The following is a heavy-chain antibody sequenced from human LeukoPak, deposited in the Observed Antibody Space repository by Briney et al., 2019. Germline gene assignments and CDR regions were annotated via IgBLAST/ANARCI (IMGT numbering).Heavy chain of an antibody. D-gene: IGHD3-22*01. J-gene: IGHJ5*02. CDR1: GYTFTVYY. V-gene: IGHV1-2*02. CDR3: ARGPYYSDNSGYSHT. CDR2: INPNSGGT. Sequence: ASVTVSCKASGYTFTVYYMHWVRQAPGQGLEWMGWINPNSGGTNYAQKFQGRVTMTRDTSISTAYMELSRLRSADTAVYYCARGPYYSDNSGYSHTWGQGTLVTVSS.